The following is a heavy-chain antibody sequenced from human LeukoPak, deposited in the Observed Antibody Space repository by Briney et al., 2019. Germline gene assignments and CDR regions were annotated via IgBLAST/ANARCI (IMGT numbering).Heavy chain of an antibody. Sequence: ASVKVSCKASGYTFTSYDIIWVRQATGQGLEWMGWMNPNTGYTGYAHQFQGRVTITADKSTSTAYMELSSLRSEDTAVYYCASGTTDIVVVPATLRNYYFDYWGQGTLVTVSS. V-gene: IGHV1-8*01. J-gene: IGHJ4*02. CDR3: ASGTTDIVVVPATLRNYYFDY. CDR1: GYTFTSYD. CDR2: MNPNTGYT. D-gene: IGHD2-2*01.